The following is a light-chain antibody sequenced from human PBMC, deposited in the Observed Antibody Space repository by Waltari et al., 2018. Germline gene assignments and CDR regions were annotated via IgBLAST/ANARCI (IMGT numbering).Light chain of an antibody. CDR1: DSDVGAYDF. CDR2: EVS. Sequence: QSALTQPASVSGSPGQSITISCSGTDSDVGAYDFVSWYQQHPGKAPHLIIYEVSHRPSGISKRFSASKSGNTASLTISGLQAEDEADYYCSSYTTSSAPGVFGTGTRVTVL. CDR3: SSYTTSSAPGV. J-gene: IGLJ1*01. V-gene: IGLV2-14*01.